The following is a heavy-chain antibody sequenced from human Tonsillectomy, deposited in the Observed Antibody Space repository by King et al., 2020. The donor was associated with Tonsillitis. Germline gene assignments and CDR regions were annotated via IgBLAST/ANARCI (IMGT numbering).Heavy chain of an antibody. CDR1: GYTFTDYY. V-gene: IGHV1-2*02. CDR2: LNPDSGGT. Sequence: QLVQSGAEVKKPGASVQVSCKASGYTFTDYYIHWVRQAPGQGLEWMGRLNPDSGGTTYAQKFQGRVTMTRDTSIDTAYMELSSLRSDDTAVYYCTRNLATGYF. CDR3: TRNLATGYF. J-gene: IGHJ4*03.